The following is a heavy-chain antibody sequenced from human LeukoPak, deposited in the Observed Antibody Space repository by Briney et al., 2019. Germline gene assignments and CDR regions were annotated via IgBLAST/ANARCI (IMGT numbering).Heavy chain of an antibody. Sequence: GGSLRLSCAASGFTFSSYAMHWVRQAPGKGLEWVAVISYDGSNKYYADSVKGRFTISRDNSKNTLYLQMNSLRAEDTAVYYCAKDQEWEPYVSWENGPDYWGQGTLVTVSS. CDR3: AKDQEWEPYVSWENGPDY. V-gene: IGHV3-30*04. CDR2: ISYDGSNK. J-gene: IGHJ4*02. CDR1: GFTFSSYA. D-gene: IGHD1-26*01.